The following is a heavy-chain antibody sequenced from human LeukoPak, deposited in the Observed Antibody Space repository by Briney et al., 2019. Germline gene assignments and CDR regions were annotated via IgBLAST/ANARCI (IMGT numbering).Heavy chain of an antibody. D-gene: IGHD5-12*01. V-gene: IGHV4-39*01. CDR3: ARHVRGGWLRQYYYFDY. J-gene: IGHJ4*02. Sequence: SETLSLTCTVSGGSISSYYWGWIRQPPGKGLEWIGSIYYSGSTYYNPSLKSRVTISVDTSKNQFSLKLSSVTAADTAVYYCARHVRGGWLRQYYYFDYWGQGTLVTVSS. CDR1: GGSISSYY. CDR2: IYYSGST.